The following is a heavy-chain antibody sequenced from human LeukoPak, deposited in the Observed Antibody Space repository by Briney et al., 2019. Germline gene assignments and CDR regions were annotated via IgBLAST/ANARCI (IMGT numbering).Heavy chain of an antibody. D-gene: IGHD2-2*01. Sequence: PSQTLSLTCTVSGGSISSGGYYWSWIRQPPGKGLEWIGYIYHSGSTYYNPSLKSRVTISVDRSKNQFSLKLSSVTAADTAVYYCAREVGYQLLGVNNWFDPWGQGTLVTVSS. CDR2: IYHSGST. CDR3: AREVGYQLLGVNNWFDP. V-gene: IGHV4-30-2*01. CDR1: GGSISSGGYY. J-gene: IGHJ5*02.